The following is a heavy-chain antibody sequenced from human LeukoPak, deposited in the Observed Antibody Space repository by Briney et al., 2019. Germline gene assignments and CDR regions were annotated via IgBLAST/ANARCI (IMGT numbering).Heavy chain of an antibody. Sequence: PGESLKISCKGSGYSFTSYWIGWVRQMPGKGLEWMGIIYPGDSDTRYSPSFQGQVTISADKSISTAYLQWSSLKASDTAMYYCARPASYCGGDCYPDYFDYWGQGTLVTVSS. CDR2: IYPGDSDT. CDR1: GYSFTSYW. CDR3: ARPASYCGGDCYPDYFDY. J-gene: IGHJ4*02. D-gene: IGHD2-21*02. V-gene: IGHV5-51*01.